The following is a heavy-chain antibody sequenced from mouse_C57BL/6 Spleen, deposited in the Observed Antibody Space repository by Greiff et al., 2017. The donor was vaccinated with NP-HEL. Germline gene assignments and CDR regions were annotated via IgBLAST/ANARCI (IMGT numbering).Heavy chain of an antibody. CDR1: GYTFTSYW. V-gene: IGHV1-74*01. CDR2: IHPSDSDT. J-gene: IGHJ1*03. CDR3: AIGDYGSYWYFDV. Sequence: QVQLQQPGAELVKPGASVKVSCKASGYTFTSYWMHWVKQRPGQGLEWIGRIHPSDSDTNYNQKFQGKATLTVDKSSSTAYMQLSSLTSEDSAVYYCAIGDYGSYWYFDVWGTGTTVTVSS. D-gene: IGHD1-1*01.